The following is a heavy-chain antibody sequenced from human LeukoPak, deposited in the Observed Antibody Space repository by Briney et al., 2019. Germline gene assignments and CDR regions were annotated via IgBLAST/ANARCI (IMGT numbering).Heavy chain of an antibody. J-gene: IGHJ4*02. Sequence: GGSLRLSCAASGFTFSGYDMHWVRQAPGKGLEWVSVIWYDGSNKYYADSVKGRFTISRDNSKNTLYLQMNSLRAEDTAVYYCARGPRSGYSGYEYFDYWGQGTLVTVSS. CDR3: ARGPRSGYSGYEYFDY. CDR1: GFTFSGYD. V-gene: IGHV3-33*01. CDR2: IWYDGSNK. D-gene: IGHD5-12*01.